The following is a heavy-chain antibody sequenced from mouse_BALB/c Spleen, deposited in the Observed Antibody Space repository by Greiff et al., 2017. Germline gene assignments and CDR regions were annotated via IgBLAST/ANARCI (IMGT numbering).Heavy chain of an antibody. Sequence: VQLQQSGAELARPGASVKMSCKASGYTFTSYTMHWVKQRPGQGLEWIGYINPSSGYTNYNQKFKDKATLTADKSSSTAYMLLSSLTSEDSAVYYCARSLGRGAMDYWGQGTSVTVSS. V-gene: IGHV1-4*01. CDR2: INPSSGYT. CDR3: ARSLGRGAMDY. D-gene: IGHD4-1*01. CDR1: GYTFTSYT. J-gene: IGHJ4*01.